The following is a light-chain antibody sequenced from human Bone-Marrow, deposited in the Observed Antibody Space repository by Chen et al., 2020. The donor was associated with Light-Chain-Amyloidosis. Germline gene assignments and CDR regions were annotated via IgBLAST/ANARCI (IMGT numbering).Light chain of an antibody. CDR1: NIGSTS. J-gene: IGLJ3*02. Sequence: SYVLPQPSSLSVAPGPTATIACGGNNIGSTSVHWYQQTPGQAPLLVVYDDSDRPSGIPERLSGSNSGNTATLTISRVEAGDEADYYCQVWDRSSDRPVFGGGTKLTVL. CDR2: DDS. V-gene: IGLV3-21*02. CDR3: QVWDRSSDRPV.